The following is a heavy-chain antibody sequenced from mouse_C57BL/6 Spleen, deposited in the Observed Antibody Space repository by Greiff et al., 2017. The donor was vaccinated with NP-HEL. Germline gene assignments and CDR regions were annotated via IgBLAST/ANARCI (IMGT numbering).Heavy chain of an antibody. CDR1: GFTFTDYY. D-gene: IGHD1-1*01. J-gene: IGHJ2*01. CDR2: IRNKANGYTT. V-gene: IGHV7-3*01. CDR3: ARYSYYGLDY. Sequence: EVKVVESGGGLVQPGGSLSLSCAASGFTFTDYYMSWVRQPPGKALEWLGFIRNKANGYTTEYSASVKGRFTISRDNSQSILYLQMNALRAEDSATYYCARYSYYGLDYWGQGTTLTVSS.